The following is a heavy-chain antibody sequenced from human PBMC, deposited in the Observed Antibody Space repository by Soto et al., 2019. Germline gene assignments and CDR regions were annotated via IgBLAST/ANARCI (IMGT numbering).Heavy chain of an antibody. V-gene: IGHV3-30-3*01. D-gene: IGHD6-13*01. CDR1: GFTFSSYA. CDR2: ISYDGSNK. Sequence: QVQLVESGGGVVQPGRSLRLSCAASGFTFSSYAMHWVRQAPGKGLEWVAVISYDGSNKYYADSVKGRFTISRDNSKNTLYLQMNSLRAEDTAVYYCAREHSSSWYYSFDYWGQRTLVTVSS. J-gene: IGHJ4*02. CDR3: AREHSSSWYYSFDY.